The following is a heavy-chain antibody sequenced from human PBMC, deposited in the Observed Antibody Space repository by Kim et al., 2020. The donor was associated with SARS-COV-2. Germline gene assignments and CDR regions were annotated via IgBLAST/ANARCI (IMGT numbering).Heavy chain of an antibody. CDR3: ALWFGDKYYFDY. Sequence: NYAQKLQGKVTMTTDTSTSTAYMELRSLRSDDTAVYYCALWFGDKYYFDYWGQGTLVTVSS. V-gene: IGHV1-18*01. D-gene: IGHD3-10*01. J-gene: IGHJ4*02.